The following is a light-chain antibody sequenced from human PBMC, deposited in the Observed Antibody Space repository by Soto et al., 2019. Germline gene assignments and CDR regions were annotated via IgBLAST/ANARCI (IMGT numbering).Light chain of an antibody. CDR1: QSVSSNY. CDR3: QQYGSLSWT. CDR2: GAS. Sequence: IVLMQSPGTLSLSPGERATLSCRASQSVSSNYLAWYQQRPGQAPRLRIYGASTRATGIPDRFSGSGSGTDFTLTISRLEPEDFALYYCQQYGSLSWTFGQGT. V-gene: IGKV3-20*01. J-gene: IGKJ1*01.